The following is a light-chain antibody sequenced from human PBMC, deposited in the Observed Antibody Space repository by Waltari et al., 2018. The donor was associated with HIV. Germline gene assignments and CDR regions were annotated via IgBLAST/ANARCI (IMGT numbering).Light chain of an antibody. Sequence: QSALTQPPSASGSPGQSVTISCTGTGTDVGGYNYVSWYKLHPGKAPKPFIYDVTKRPSGVPDRFSGSKSGNTASLTVSGLQGDDEADYYCSSYAGSAVVFGGGTKLTVL. CDR1: GTDVGGYNY. CDR2: DVT. V-gene: IGLV2-8*01. CDR3: SSYAGSAVV. J-gene: IGLJ2*01.